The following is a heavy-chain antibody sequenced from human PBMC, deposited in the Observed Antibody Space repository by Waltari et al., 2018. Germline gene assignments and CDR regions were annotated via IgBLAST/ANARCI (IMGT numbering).Heavy chain of an antibody. J-gene: IGHJ3*02. CDR2: IYYSGST. D-gene: IGHD3-3*01. Sequence: QVQLQESGPGLVKPSETLSLTCTVSGGSISSYYWSWIRQPPGKGLEWIGYIYYSGSTNYNPSLKSRVTISVDTSKNQFSLKLSSVTAADTAVYYCAREMGFWSDGNAFDIWGQGTMVTVSS. CDR1: GGSISSYY. V-gene: IGHV4-59*01. CDR3: AREMGFWSDGNAFDI.